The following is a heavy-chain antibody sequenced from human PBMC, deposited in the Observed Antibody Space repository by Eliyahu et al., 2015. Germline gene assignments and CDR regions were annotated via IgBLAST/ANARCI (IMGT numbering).Heavy chain of an antibody. CDR1: GGSVSGYY. CDR3: ARRVWRSYYFDY. V-gene: IGHV4-34*02. CDR2: ISHSGST. Sequence: QVELQQWGAGLLKPSETLSLSCAVXGGSVSGYYWSWIRQTPGKGLAWIGEISHSGSTNYNPSLKSRVTISVDTSRNQVSLKLSSMTAADTAIYYCARRVWRSYYFDYWGQGIPVTVSS. J-gene: IGHJ4*02.